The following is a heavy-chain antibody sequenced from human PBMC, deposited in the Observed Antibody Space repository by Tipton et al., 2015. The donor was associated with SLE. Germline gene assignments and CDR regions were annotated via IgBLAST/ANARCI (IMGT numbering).Heavy chain of an antibody. V-gene: IGHV4-61*05. CDR2: IDYKGGF. J-gene: IGHJ5*02. CDR3: VRGHPHIVVLIGGGWFDP. D-gene: IGHD2-21*01. CDR1: GGSISSSRYF. Sequence: TLSLTCTVSGGSISSSRYFWGWIRQSPGKGLEWIGNIDYKGGFNYNPSLESRGTISLDTPKNQFSLKLSSVTAADTGVYYCVRGHPHIVVLIGGGWFDPWGQGTLVSVSS.